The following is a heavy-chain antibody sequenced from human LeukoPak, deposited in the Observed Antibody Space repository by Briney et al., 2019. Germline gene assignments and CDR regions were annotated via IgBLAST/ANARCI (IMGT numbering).Heavy chain of an antibody. V-gene: IGHV4-59*12. Sequence: SETLSLTCTVSGGSISNYYWNWIRQPPGKGLEWIGYIYYTGNTNYNPSLKSRVTMSVDTSKNQFSLKLSSVTAADTAVYYCARSLHYDYVWGSYPETFDYWGQGTLVTVSS. CDR2: IYYTGNT. D-gene: IGHD3-16*02. CDR3: ARSLHYDYVWGSYPETFDY. J-gene: IGHJ4*02. CDR1: GGSISNYY.